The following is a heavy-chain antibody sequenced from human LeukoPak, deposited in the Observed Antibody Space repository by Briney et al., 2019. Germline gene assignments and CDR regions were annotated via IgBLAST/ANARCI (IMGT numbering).Heavy chain of an antibody. Sequence: SETLSLTCNVSGGSISSYYWSWIRQPPGKGLEWIGEINHSGSTNYNPSLKSRVTISVDTSKNQFSLKLSSVTAADTAVYYCARGEWELDPFDYWGQGTLVTVSS. D-gene: IGHD1-26*01. CDR2: INHSGST. V-gene: IGHV4-34*01. CDR3: ARGEWELDPFDY. CDR1: GGSISSYY. J-gene: IGHJ4*02.